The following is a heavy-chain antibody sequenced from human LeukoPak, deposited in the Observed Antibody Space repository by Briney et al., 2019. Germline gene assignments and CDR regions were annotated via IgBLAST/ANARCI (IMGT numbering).Heavy chain of an antibody. CDR2: ISSSSSYI. CDR1: GFTFSSYS. Sequence: GGSLRLSCAASGFTFSSYSMNWVRQAPGKGLEWVSSISSSSSYIYYADSVKGRFTNSRDNAKNSLYLQMNSLRAEDTAVYYCARVLVGATLGFDYWGQGTLVTVSS. J-gene: IGHJ4*02. V-gene: IGHV3-21*01. D-gene: IGHD1-26*01. CDR3: ARVLVGATLGFDY.